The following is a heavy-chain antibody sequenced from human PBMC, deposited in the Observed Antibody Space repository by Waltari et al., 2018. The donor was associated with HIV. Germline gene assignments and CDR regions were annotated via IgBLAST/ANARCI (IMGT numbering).Heavy chain of an antibody. D-gene: IGHD5-12*01. Sequence: QVQLVQSGAEMRKPGASVKVYCTASKYTFASYGIHWLRQAPGQRLEWMGWINTGDGSTKYSQKFQGRVTITRDTSASTAYMQLSSLRSEDTAIYYCARELRFDIVFDYWGQGTLVTGSS. V-gene: IGHV1-3*04. J-gene: IGHJ4*02. CDR2: INTGDGST. CDR1: KYTFASYG. CDR3: ARELRFDIVFDY.